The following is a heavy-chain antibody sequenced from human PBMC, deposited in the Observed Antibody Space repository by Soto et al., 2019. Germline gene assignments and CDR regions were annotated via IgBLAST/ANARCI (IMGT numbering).Heavy chain of an antibody. CDR2: IIPILGIA. D-gene: IGHD3-10*01. J-gene: IGHJ6*02. CDR1: GGTFSSYT. Sequence: QVQLVQSGAEVKKPGSSVKVSCKASGGTFSSYTISWVRQAPGQGLEWMGRIIPILGIANYAQKFQGRVTITADKSTSTAYMELSSLRSQDTAVYYCASAYGTLYYYYGMDVWGQGTTVTVSS. CDR3: ASAYGTLYYYYGMDV. V-gene: IGHV1-69*02.